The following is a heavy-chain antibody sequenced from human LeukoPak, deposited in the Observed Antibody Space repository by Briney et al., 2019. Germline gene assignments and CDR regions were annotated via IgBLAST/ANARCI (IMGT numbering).Heavy chain of an antibody. Sequence: GGSLRLSCAASGFTFSSYSMNWVRQAPGKGLEWVSSISSSSSYIYYADSVKGRFTISRDNAKNSLYLQMNSLRAEDTAVYYCARISPSPWHHWYYGSGLPLRSGYMDVWGKGTTVTVSS. CDR1: GFTFSSYS. V-gene: IGHV3-21*01. J-gene: IGHJ6*03. CDR2: ISSSSSYI. CDR3: ARISPSPWHHWYYGSGLPLRSGYMDV. D-gene: IGHD3-10*01.